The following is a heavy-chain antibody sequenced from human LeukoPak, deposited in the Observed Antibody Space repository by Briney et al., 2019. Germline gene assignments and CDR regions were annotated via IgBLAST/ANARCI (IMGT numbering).Heavy chain of an antibody. CDR2: IIPIFGTA. CDR1: GGTFSSYA. J-gene: IGHJ3*02. Sequence: SVKVSCKASGGTFSSYAISWVRHAPGQGLEWIGRIIPIFGTANYAQKFQGRVTITTDESTSTAYMELSSLRSEDTAVYYCASYDYNYYDSSGYPNDAFDIWGQGTMVTVSS. CDR3: ASYDYNYYDSSGYPNDAFDI. V-gene: IGHV1-69*05. D-gene: IGHD3-22*01.